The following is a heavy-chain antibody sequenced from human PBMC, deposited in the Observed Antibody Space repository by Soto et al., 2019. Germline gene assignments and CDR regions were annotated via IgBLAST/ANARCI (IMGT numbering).Heavy chain of an antibody. CDR1: GYTFTSYD. J-gene: IGHJ6*02. CDR2: MNPNSGNT. Sequence: ASVKVSCKASGYTFTSYDINWVRQATGQGLEWMGWMNPNSGNTGYAQKFQGRVTMTRNTSISTAYMELSSLRSEDTAVYYCARGSIVLMVYAIYYYYGMDVWGQGTTVTVSS. D-gene: IGHD2-8*01. CDR3: ARGSIVLMVYAIYYYYGMDV. V-gene: IGHV1-8*01.